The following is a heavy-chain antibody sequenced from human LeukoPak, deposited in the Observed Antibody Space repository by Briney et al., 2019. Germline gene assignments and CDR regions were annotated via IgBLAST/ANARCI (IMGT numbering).Heavy chain of an antibody. D-gene: IGHD4-17*01. CDR2: IIQDGREK. Sequence: PGGSLRLSCAASGFTFSSYWMSWVRQAPGKGLEWVANIIQDGREKYYVDSVKGRFTISRDNAKNSLYLQMNTLRAEDTAVYYCARDKAYGDSEDYWGQGTLVTVSS. CDR1: GFTFSSYW. J-gene: IGHJ4*02. V-gene: IGHV3-7*05. CDR3: ARDKAYGDSEDY.